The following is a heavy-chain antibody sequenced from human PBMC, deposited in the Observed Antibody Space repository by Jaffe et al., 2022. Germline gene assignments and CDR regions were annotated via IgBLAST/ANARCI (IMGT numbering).Heavy chain of an antibody. CDR3: ARGLQSGYGYVDY. V-gene: IGHV3-23*01. J-gene: IGHJ4*02. D-gene: IGHD5-18*01. Sequence: EVQLLESGGGLVQPGGSLRVSCAASGFMFNTYGMSWVRQAPGKGLEWVSAISNSGGSITNYADSVKGRFTISRDNSKNTLYLQMNSLRAEDTAVYYCARGLQSGYGYVDYWGQGTLVTVSS. CDR2: ISNSGGSIT. CDR1: GFMFNTYG.